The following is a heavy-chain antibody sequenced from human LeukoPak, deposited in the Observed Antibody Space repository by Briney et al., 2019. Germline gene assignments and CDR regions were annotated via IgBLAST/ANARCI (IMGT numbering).Heavy chain of an antibody. CDR1: GYTFTGYY. V-gene: IGHV1-2*06. CDR2: INPNSGGT. Sequence: ASVKVSCKASGYTFTGYYMHWVRQAPGQGLEWMGRINPNSGGTNYAQKFQGRVTMTRDTSISTAYMELSRLRSDDTAVYYCASWVDTAMVYHDAFDIWGQGTMVTVSP. D-gene: IGHD5-18*01. CDR3: ASWVDTAMVYHDAFDI. J-gene: IGHJ3*02.